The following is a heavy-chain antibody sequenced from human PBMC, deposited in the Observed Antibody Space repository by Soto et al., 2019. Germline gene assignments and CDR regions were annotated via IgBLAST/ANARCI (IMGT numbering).Heavy chain of an antibody. CDR3: AREGTRGRFCHYINHYNRPPRY. D-gene: IGHD3-10*01. Sequence: GGSLRLSCAASGFTFSSYSMNWVRQAPGKGLEWVSYISSSSSTIYYADSVKGRFTISRDNAKNSLYLQMNSLRDEDTAVYYCAREGTRGRFCHYINHYNRPPRYWGQGTLVTVSS. CDR1: GFTFSSYS. J-gene: IGHJ4*02. V-gene: IGHV3-48*02. CDR2: ISSSSSTI.